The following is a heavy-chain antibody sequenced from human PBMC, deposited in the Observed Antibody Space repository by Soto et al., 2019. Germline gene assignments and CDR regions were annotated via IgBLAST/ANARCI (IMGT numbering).Heavy chain of an antibody. CDR3: ARGLRFLEWLPHPLDY. J-gene: IGHJ4*02. CDR1: GFTFSSYG. D-gene: IGHD3-3*01. V-gene: IGHV3-33*01. CDR2: IWYDGSNK. Sequence: QVQLVESGGGVVQPGRSLRLSCAASGFTFSSYGMHWVRQAPGKGLEWVAVIWYDGSNKYYADSVKGRFTISRDNPKNTLYLQMNSLRAEDTAVYYCARGLRFLEWLPHPLDYWGQGTLVTVSS.